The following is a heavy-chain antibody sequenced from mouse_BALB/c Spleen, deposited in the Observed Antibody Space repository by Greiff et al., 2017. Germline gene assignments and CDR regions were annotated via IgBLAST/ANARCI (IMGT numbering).Heavy chain of an antibody. V-gene: IGHV3-2*02. CDR2: ISYSGST. CDR1: GYSITSDYA. D-gene: IGHD2-1*01. J-gene: IGHJ1*01. Sequence: EVQLVESGPGLVKPSQSLSLTCTVTGYSITSDYAWNWIRQFPGNKLEWMGYISYSGSTSYNPSLKSRISITRDTSKNQFFLQLNSVTTEDTATYYCARGNYYGYFDVWGAGTTVTVSS. CDR3: ARGNYYGYFDV.